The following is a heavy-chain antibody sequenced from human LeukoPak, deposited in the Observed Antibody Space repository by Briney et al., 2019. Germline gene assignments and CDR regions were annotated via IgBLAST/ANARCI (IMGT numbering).Heavy chain of an antibody. CDR1: GGSISSSGYY. J-gene: IGHJ6*02. D-gene: IGHD4-17*01. CDR3: ARQDDYVGYYYYGMDV. V-gene: IGHV4-39*01. Sequence: NPSETLSLTCTVSGGSISSSGYYWGWIRQPPGKGLEWIGSIDYSGSTFHNPSLKSRVTISVDTSKKQFSLRLSSVTAADTAVYYCARQDDYVGYYYYGMDVWGQGTTVTVSS. CDR2: IDYSGST.